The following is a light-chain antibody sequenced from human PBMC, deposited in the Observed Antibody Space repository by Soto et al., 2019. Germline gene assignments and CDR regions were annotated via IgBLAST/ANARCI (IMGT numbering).Light chain of an antibody. V-gene: IGKV1-39*01. J-gene: IGKJ5*01. Sequence: DIQMTQSPSSLSASVGDRVTITCRASQSISSYLNWYQQKPGKAPKLLIYAASSLQSGVPSRFSGSGSGTDFTLTISSLQPDDSATYYCQEYKSDSITFGQGTRLEIK. CDR3: QEYKSDSIT. CDR2: AAS. CDR1: QSISSY.